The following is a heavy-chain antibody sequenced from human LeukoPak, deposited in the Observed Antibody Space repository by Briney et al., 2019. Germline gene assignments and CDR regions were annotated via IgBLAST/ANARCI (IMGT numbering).Heavy chain of an antibody. Sequence: GGSLRLSCAASGFTFSSYGMHWVRQAPGKGLEWVAFIRYDGSNKYYADSVKGRFTISRDNSKNTLYLQMNNLRAEDTAVYYCAKAPCGSCYSADYWGQGTLVTVSS. V-gene: IGHV3-30*02. D-gene: IGHD2-15*01. CDR2: IRYDGSNK. CDR1: GFTFSSYG. J-gene: IGHJ4*02. CDR3: AKAPCGSCYSADY.